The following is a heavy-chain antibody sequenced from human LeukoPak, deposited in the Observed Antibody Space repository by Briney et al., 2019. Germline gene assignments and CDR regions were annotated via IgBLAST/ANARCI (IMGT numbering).Heavy chain of an antibody. J-gene: IGHJ4*02. CDR3: ARGPLTYYDYVWGSYRWVYFDY. CDR1: GYTFTSYD. V-gene: IGHV1-8*01. CDR2: MNPNSGNT. D-gene: IGHD3-16*02. Sequence: GASVKVSCKASGYTFTSYDINWVRQATGQGLEWMGWMNPNSGNTGYAQKFQGRVTMTRNTSISTAYMELSSLRSEDTAVYYCARGPLTYYDYVWGSYRWVYFDYWGQGTLVTVSS.